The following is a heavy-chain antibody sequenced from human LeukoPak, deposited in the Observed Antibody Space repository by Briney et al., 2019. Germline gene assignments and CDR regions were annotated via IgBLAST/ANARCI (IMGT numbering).Heavy chain of an antibody. CDR1: GGSFSSYY. D-gene: IGHD1-1*01. CDR3: ARGPTISETGYFDY. J-gene: IGHJ4*03. CDR2: INHRGDN. Sequence: PSETLSLTCAVYGGSFSSYYWSWIRQSPGKGLEWIAEINHRGDNNYNPSVKSRVTISVDTPKNQFSLKVTSLTGAHSAVYYCARGPTISETGYFDYWGQGTLVTVSS. V-gene: IGHV4-34*01.